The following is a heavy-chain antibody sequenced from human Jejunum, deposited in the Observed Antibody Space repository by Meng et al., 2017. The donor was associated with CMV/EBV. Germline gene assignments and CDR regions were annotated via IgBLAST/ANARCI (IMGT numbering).Heavy chain of an antibody. V-gene: IGHV3-30-3*01. CDR3: AKDVGY. J-gene: IGHJ4*02. D-gene: IGHD1-26*01. Sequence: QVQLVESGGGVVQPGRSLRLSCEASGFIFSYYAMHWVRQAPGKGLEWVAVISNDGSKTYFADSVKDRFTISRDNSKNTLYLQMNSLRVEDTAVYYCAKDVGYWGQGTLVTVSS. CDR2: ISNDGSKT. CDR1: GFIFSYYA.